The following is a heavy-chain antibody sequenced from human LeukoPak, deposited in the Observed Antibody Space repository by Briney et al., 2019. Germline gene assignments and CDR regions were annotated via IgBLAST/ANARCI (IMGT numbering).Heavy chain of an antibody. CDR1: GFTFSSYT. CDR2: ISYDGSNK. D-gene: IGHD2/OR15-2a*01. Sequence: PGGSLRLSCATSGFTFSSYTMHWVRQAPGKGLEWVAVISYDGSNKYYADSVKGRFTISRDNSKNTLYLQMNSLRAEDTTVYYRARGGWGLGVIAVKARGFKGDYYFDYWGQGTLVTVSS. CDR3: ARGGWGLGVIAVKARGFKGDYYFDY. J-gene: IGHJ4*02. V-gene: IGHV3-30*04.